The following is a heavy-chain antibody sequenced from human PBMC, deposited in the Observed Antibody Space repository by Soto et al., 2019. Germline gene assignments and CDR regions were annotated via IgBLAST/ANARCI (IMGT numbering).Heavy chain of an antibody. CDR3: AKDRGQQLVPLYYYYYSMDV. V-gene: IGHV3-30*18. J-gene: IGHJ6*02. CDR1: GFTFSSYG. Sequence: GGSLRLSCAASGFTFSSYGMHWVRQAPGKGLEWVAVISYDGSNKYYADSVKGRFTISRDNSKNTLYLQMNSLRAEDTAVYYCAKDRGQQLVPLYYYYYSMDVWGQGTTVTVSS. D-gene: IGHD6-6*01. CDR2: ISYDGSNK.